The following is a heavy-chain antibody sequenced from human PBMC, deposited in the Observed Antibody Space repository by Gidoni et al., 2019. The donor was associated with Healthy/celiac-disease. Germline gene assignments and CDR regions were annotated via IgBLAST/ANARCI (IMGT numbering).Heavy chain of an antibody. J-gene: IGHJ4*02. V-gene: IGHV1-69*01. D-gene: IGHD6-13*01. Sequence: KASCKASRRTFRSYAISWVRQAPGQGLEWMGGIIPIFGTANYAQKFQGRVTITADESTSTAYMELSSLRSEDTTVYYCAREGGSSSWFDYWGQGTLVTVSS. CDR1: RRTFRSYA. CDR3: AREGGSSSWFDY. CDR2: IIPIFGTA.